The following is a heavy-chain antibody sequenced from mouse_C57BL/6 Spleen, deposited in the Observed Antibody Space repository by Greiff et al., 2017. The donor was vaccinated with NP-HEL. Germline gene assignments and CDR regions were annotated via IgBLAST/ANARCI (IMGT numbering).Heavy chain of an antibody. CDR1: GYSITSGYY. Sequence: ESGPGLVKPSQSLSLTCSVTGYSITSGYYWNWIRQFPGNKLEWMGYISYDGSNNYNPSLKNRISITRDTSKNQFFLKLNSVTTEDTATYYCARDDSNYENYYYAMDYWGQGTSVTVSS. V-gene: IGHV3-6*01. D-gene: IGHD2-5*01. J-gene: IGHJ4*01. CDR2: ISYDGSN. CDR3: ARDDSNYENYYYAMDY.